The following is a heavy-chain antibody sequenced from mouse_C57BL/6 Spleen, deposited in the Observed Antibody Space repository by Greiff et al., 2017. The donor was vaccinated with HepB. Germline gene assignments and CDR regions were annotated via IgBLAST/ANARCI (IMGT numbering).Heavy chain of an antibody. Sequence: VQLQQPGAELVKPGASVKLSCKASGYTFTSYWMHWVKQRPGQGLEWIGMIHPNSGSTNYNEKFKSKATLTVDKSSSTAYMQLSSLTSEDSAVYYCARPRITTVVANDYFDYWGQGTTLTVSS. D-gene: IGHD1-1*01. CDR3: ARPRITTVVANDYFDY. CDR1: GYTFTSYW. J-gene: IGHJ2*01. V-gene: IGHV1-64*01. CDR2: IHPNSGST.